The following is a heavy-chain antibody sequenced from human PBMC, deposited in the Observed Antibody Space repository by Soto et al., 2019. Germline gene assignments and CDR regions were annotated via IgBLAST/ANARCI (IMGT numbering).Heavy chain of an antibody. D-gene: IGHD5-12*01. Sequence: EVQVVESGGGLVQPGGSLRLSCATSGFSFSTFWLNWVRQAPGRGLEWVANINQDGSEKYYVDSVKGRFTISRDNAQNSLYLQMNSLRAADTAVYYCLSGNSPRSTWGQGTLVTVSS. V-gene: IGHV3-7*02. CDR2: INQDGSEK. CDR1: GFSFSTFW. J-gene: IGHJ5*02. CDR3: LSGNSPRST.